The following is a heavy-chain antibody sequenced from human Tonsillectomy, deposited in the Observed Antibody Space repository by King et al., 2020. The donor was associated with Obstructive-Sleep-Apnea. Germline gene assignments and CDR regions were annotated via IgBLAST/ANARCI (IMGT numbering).Heavy chain of an antibody. CDR1: GYTFTGYY. D-gene: IGHD3-22*01. Sequence: QLVQSGAEVKKPGASVKVSCKASGYTFTGYYMHWVRQAPGQGLEWMGWINPNSGGTNYAQKFQGWVTMTRDTSISTAYMELSRLRSDDTAVYYCARDRGIVGYYGMDVWGQGTTVTVSS. CDR2: INPNSGGT. V-gene: IGHV1-2*04. J-gene: IGHJ6*02. CDR3: ARDRGIVGYYGMDV.